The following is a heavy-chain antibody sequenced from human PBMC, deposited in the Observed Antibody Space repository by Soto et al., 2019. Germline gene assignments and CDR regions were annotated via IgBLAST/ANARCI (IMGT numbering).Heavy chain of an antibody. CDR2: ISSSSSYI. V-gene: IGHV3-21*01. J-gene: IGHJ1*01. Sequence: GGSLRLSCAASGFTFSSYSVNWVRQAPGKGLEWVSSISSSSSYIYYADSVKGRFTISRDNAKNSLYLQMNSLRAEDTAVYYCARSGLLAYCGGDCYSEYFQHWGQGTLVTVSS. CDR3: ARSGLLAYCGGDCYSEYFQH. CDR1: GFTFSSYS. D-gene: IGHD2-21*02.